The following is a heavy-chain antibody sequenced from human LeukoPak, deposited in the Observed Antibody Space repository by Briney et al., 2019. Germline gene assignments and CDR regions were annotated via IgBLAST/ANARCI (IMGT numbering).Heavy chain of an antibody. Sequence: SETLSLTCTVSGGSISSYYWSWIRQPPGKGLEWIGYIYYSGSTNYNPSLKSRVTISVDTSKNQFSLKLSSVTAADTAVYYCARGPGFWSGYYRVSYYFDYWGQGTLVTVSS. CDR3: ARGPGFWSGYYRVSYYFDY. J-gene: IGHJ4*02. D-gene: IGHD3-3*01. CDR2: IYYSGST. CDR1: GGSISSYY. V-gene: IGHV4-59*01.